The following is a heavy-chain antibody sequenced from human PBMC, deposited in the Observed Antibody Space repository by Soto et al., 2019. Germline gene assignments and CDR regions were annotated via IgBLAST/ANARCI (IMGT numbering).Heavy chain of an antibody. CDR3: AAASPYYYYGMDV. CDR2: SVVGSGNT. CDR1: GFTFTSSA. Sequence: QMQLVQSGPEVKKPGTSVKVSCKASGFTFTSSAVQWVRQARGQRREWIGWSVVGSGNTNYAQKFQERVTITRDMSTSTAYMELSSLRSEDTAVYYCAAASPYYYYGMDVWGQGTTVTVSS. V-gene: IGHV1-58*01. J-gene: IGHJ6*02.